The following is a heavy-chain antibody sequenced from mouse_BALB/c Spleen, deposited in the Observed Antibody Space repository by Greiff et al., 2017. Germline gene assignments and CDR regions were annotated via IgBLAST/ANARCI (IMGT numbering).Heavy chain of an antibody. Sequence: VQLKQSGAELVKPGASVKLSCTASGFNIKDTYMHWVKQRPEQGLEWIGRIDPANGNTKYDPKFQGKATITADTSSNTAYLQLSSLTSEDTAVYYCASYYRYDEGYAMDYWGQGTSVTVSS. CDR3: ASYYRYDEGYAMDY. CDR2: IDPANGNT. J-gene: IGHJ4*01. CDR1: GFNIKDTY. D-gene: IGHD2-14*01. V-gene: IGHV14-3*02.